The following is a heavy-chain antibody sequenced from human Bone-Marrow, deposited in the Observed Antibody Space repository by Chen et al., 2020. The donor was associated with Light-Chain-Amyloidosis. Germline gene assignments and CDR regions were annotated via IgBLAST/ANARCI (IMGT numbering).Heavy chain of an antibody. V-gene: IGHV3-74*03. CDR2: TKARGTII. CDR1: GFDFRDFW. D-gene: IGHD6-13*01. J-gene: IGHJ3*01. Sequence: EVQLVESGGGLLQPGGSVRLSCAVSGFDFRDFWMPCVRQVPGKGPVWLSRTKARGTIITYAESVKGRFTISRDNARSTLFLQMDRLRAEDTAIYYCARQDYASSWYPSCDAWGHGTMVTVSS. CDR3: ARQDYASSWYPSCDA.